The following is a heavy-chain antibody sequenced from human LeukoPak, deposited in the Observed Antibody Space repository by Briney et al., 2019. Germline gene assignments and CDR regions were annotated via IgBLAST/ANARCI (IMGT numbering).Heavy chain of an antibody. CDR3: ARAEKIAVAGMGYYFDY. V-gene: IGHV3-33*01. CDR2: IWYDGSNK. CDR1: GFTFSSNG. Sequence: WGSLRLSCVASGFTFSSNGMHWVRQAPGKGLEWVAVIWYDGSNKYYADSVKGRFTISRDNSKNTLYLQMNSLRAEDTAVYYCARAEKIAVAGMGYYFDYWGQGTLVTVSS. D-gene: IGHD6-19*01. J-gene: IGHJ4*02.